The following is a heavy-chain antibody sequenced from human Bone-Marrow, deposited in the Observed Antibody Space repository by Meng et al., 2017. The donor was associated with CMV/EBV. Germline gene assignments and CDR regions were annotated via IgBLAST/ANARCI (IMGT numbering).Heavy chain of an antibody. Sequence: GESLKISWAASGFTFSSYWMSWVRQAPGKGLEWVSNIKQDGSEKYYVDSVKGRFTISRDNAKNSLYLQMNSLRAEDTAVYYCAREARAVRNDKDYWGQGTLVTVSS. CDR3: AREARAVRNDKDY. D-gene: IGHD1-14*01. CDR2: IKQDGSEK. J-gene: IGHJ4*02. CDR1: GFTFSSYW. V-gene: IGHV3-7*01.